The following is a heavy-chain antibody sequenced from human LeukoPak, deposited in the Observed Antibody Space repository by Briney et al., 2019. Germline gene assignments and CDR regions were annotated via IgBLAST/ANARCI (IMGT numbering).Heavy chain of an antibody. J-gene: IGHJ5*02. D-gene: IGHD4-11*01. CDR1: GYSISCGYY. Sequence: PSETLSLTCTVSGYSISCGYYWGWIRQPPGKGLEWIGSIYHSGSTYYNPSLKSRLTISVDTFKNQFSLKLSSVTAADTAVYYCARDPTAENWFDPWGQGTLVTVSS. V-gene: IGHV4-38-2*02. CDR2: IYHSGST. CDR3: ARDPTAENWFDP.